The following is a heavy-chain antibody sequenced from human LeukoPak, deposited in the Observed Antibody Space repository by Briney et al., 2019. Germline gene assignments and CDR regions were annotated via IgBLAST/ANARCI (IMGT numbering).Heavy chain of an antibody. J-gene: IGHJ6*02. CDR3: ARDIGRQLGYYYGMDV. D-gene: IGHD6-6*01. CDR1: GFTFSDYY. V-gene: IGHV3-11*01. Sequence: GGSLRLSCAASGFTFSDYYMSWIRQAPGKGLEWVSYISSSGSTIYYADSVKGRFTISGDNAKNSLYLQMNSLRAEDTAVYYCARDIGRQLGYYYGMDVWGQGTTVTVSS. CDR2: ISSSGSTI.